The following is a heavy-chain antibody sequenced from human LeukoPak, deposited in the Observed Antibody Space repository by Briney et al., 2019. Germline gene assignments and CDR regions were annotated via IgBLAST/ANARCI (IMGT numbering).Heavy chain of an antibody. Sequence: PGGSLRLSCAASGFTFSSCGFNWVRQAPGKGLEWVSSIGPTGTDRYYADSVKGRFTISRDNAKNSLYLQMNSLRAEDTAVYYRARDVPYYYGSGSPYYYYYMDVWGKGTTVTVSS. V-gene: IGHV3-21*01. CDR2: IGPTGTDR. CDR3: ARDVPYYYGSGSPYYYYYMDV. J-gene: IGHJ6*03. D-gene: IGHD3-10*01. CDR1: GFTFSSCG.